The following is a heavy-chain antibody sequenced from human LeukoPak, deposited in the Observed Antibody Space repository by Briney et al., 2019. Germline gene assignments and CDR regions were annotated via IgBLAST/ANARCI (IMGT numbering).Heavy chain of an antibody. CDR1: GGTFSSHT. D-gene: IGHD6-13*01. CDR2: IIPILGIA. CDR3: ARVVRYSSSWEDY. Sequence: SVKVSCKASGGTFSSHTISWVRQAPEPGLEWMGRIIPILGIANYAQKFQGRVSITADKSTSTAYMELSSLRPEDTAVYYCARVVRYSSSWEDYWGQGTLVTVSS. J-gene: IGHJ4*02. V-gene: IGHV1-69*02.